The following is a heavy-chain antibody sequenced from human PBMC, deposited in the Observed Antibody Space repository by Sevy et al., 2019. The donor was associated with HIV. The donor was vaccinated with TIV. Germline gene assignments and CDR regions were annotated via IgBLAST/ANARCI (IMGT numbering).Heavy chain of an antibody. CDR1: GGTFSSYA. CDR2: IIPIFGTA. V-gene: IGHV1-69*06. Sequence: ASVKVSCKASGGTFSSYAISWVRQAPGQELEWMGGIIPIFGTANYAQKFQGRVTITADKSTSTAYMELSSLRSEDTAVYYCATYYYDSSGYYPEYFQHWGQGTLVTVSS. J-gene: IGHJ1*01. CDR3: ATYYYDSSGYYPEYFQH. D-gene: IGHD3-22*01.